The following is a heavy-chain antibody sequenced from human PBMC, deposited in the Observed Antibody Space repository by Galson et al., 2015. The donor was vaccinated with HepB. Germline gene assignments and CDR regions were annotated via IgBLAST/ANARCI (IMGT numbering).Heavy chain of an antibody. D-gene: IGHD5-12*01. Sequence: QSGAEVKKSGESLKISCKGSGYSFTSNWIAWVRQTPGKGLEWMGIIYPADSDTTYSPSFQGQVTMSADKSISTAYLQWSSLKASDTAMYYCARQGSRGYDSWGQGTLVTVSS. CDR3: ARQGSRGYDS. V-gene: IGHV5-51*01. CDR2: IYPADSDT. J-gene: IGHJ4*02. CDR1: GYSFTSNW.